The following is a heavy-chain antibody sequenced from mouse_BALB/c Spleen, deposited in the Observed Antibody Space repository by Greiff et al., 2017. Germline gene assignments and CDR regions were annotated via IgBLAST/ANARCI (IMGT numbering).Heavy chain of an antibody. CDR1: GFTFTDYY. V-gene: IGHV7-3*02. Sequence: DVQLVESGGGLVQPGGSLRLSCATSGFTFTDYYMSWVRQPPGKALEWLGFIRNKANGYTTEYSASVKGRFTISRDNSQSILYLQMNTLRAEDSATYYCARDRPGFDYWGQGTTLTVSS. CDR2: IRNKANGYTT. CDR3: ARDRPGFDY. J-gene: IGHJ2*01.